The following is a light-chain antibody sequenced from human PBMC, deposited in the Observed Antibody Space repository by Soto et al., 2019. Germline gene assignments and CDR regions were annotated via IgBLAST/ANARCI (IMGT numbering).Light chain of an antibody. V-gene: IGLV2-14*01. CDR1: SSDVGTYNS. Sequence: QSVLTQPASVSGSPGQSIAISCTGTSSDVGTYNSVSWYQQFPGKAPKLILYAVTNRPSWISKRFSGSKSVNTTSLTIYGLQSADEVDYFCSSYTTSGTRVFGLGTKRTVL. J-gene: IGLJ3*02. CDR2: AVT. CDR3: SSYTTSGTRV.